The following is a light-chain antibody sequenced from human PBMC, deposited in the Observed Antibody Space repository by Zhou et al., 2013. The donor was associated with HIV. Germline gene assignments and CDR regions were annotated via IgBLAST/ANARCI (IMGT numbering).Light chain of an antibody. V-gene: IGKV3-11*01. CDR3: QQRSNWPRT. CDR1: QSVSSSY. J-gene: IGKJ1*01. CDR2: DAS. Sequence: EIVLTQSPGTLSLSPGERATLSCRASQSVSSSYLAWYQQKPGQAPRLLIYDASNRVTGIPARFSGSGSGTDFTLTISSLEPEDFAVYYCQQRSNWPRTFGQGTKVEIK.